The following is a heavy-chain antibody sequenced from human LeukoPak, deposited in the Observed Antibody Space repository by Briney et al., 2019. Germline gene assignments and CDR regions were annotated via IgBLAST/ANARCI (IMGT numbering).Heavy chain of an antibody. Sequence: ASVKVSCKASGYTFTSYDINWVRQATGQGLEWMGWMNPNSGNTGYAQKFQGRVTMTRNTSISTAYMELSSLRSEDTAVYYCARETYYYDSSGYWAPYYFDYWGQGTLVTVSS. CDR1: GYTFTSYD. D-gene: IGHD3-22*01. V-gene: IGHV1-8*01. CDR2: MNPNSGNT. J-gene: IGHJ4*02. CDR3: ARETYYYDSSGYWAPYYFDY.